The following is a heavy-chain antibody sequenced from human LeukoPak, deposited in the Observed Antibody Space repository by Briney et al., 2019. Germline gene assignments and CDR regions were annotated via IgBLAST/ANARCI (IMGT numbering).Heavy chain of an antibody. J-gene: IGHJ4*02. Sequence: GASVKVSCKVSGYTLTELSMHWVRQAPGKGLEWMGGFDPEDGETIYAQKFQGRVTMTEDTSTDTAYMELSSLGSEDTAVYYCATEGRRYSGYGGVGYWGQGTLVTVSS. D-gene: IGHD5-12*01. CDR2: FDPEDGET. V-gene: IGHV1-24*01. CDR1: GYTLTELS. CDR3: ATEGRRYSGYGGVGY.